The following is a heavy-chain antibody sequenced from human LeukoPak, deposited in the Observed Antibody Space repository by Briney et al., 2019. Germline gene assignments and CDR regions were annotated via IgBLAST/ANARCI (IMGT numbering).Heavy chain of an antibody. D-gene: IGHD2-8*02. CDR3: AGDRGVGTAVFFDY. CDR1: GDNVSSNSAT. CDR2: TYYRSKWYN. J-gene: IGHJ4*02. Sequence: SQTLSLTCAISGDNVSSNSATWNWIRQSPSRGLEWLARTYYRSKWYNDYAVSVKSRMTISPDTSKNQFSLQPNSVTPDDTALYYCAGDRGVGTAVFFDYWGLGTLVTVSS. V-gene: IGHV6-1*01.